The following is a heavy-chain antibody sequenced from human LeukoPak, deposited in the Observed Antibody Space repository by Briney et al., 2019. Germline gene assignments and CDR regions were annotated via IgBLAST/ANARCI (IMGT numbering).Heavy chain of an antibody. V-gene: IGHV4-59*01. Sequence: SETLSLTCTVSGGSTSSYYWSWIRQPPGKGLEWIGYIYYSGSTNYNPSLKSRVTISVDTSKNQFSLKLSSVTAADTAVYYCATTSIAVAGPYYYYYYGMDVWGQGTTVTVSS. CDR1: GGSTSSYY. CDR2: IYYSGST. J-gene: IGHJ6*02. D-gene: IGHD6-19*01. CDR3: ATTSIAVAGPYYYYYYGMDV.